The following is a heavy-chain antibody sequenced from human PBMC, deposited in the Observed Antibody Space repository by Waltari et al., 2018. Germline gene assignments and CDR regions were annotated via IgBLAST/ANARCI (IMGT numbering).Heavy chain of an antibody. CDR3: ATQQLDISAGNWFDP. CDR1: GGSISSGSYY. V-gene: IGHV4-61*09. J-gene: IGHJ5*02. D-gene: IGHD6-13*01. CDR2: IYTSGST. Sequence: QVQLQESGPGLVKPSQTLSLTCTVSGGSISSGSYYWSWIRQPAGKGLEWIGYIYTSGSTNYNPSLKSRVTISVDTSKNQFSLKLSSVTAADTAVYYCATQQLDISAGNWFDPWGQGTLVTVSS.